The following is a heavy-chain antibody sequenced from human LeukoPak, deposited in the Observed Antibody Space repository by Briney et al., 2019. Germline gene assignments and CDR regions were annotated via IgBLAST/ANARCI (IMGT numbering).Heavy chain of an antibody. V-gene: IGHV3-48*03. Sequence: GGSLRLSCAASGFTFSSYEMNWVRQAPGKGLEWVSYISSSGSTIYYADSAKGRFTVSRDNAKNSLYLQMNSLRAEDTALYYCARDQAAAGLGYYYYYMDVWGKGTTVTVSS. CDR1: GFTFSSYE. CDR2: ISSSGSTI. J-gene: IGHJ6*03. CDR3: ARDQAAAGLGYYYYYMDV. D-gene: IGHD6-13*01.